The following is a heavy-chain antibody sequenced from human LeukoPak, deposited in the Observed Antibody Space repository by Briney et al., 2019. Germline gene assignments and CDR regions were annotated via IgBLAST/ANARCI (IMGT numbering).Heavy chain of an antibody. CDR3: ARGLSCYYYGMDV. CDR2: INHSGST. V-gene: IGHV4-39*07. CDR1: GGSISSGDYY. Sequence: SETLSLTCTVSGGSISSGDYYWSWIRQPPGKGLEWIGEINHSGSTNYNPSLKSRVTISVDTSKNQFSLKLSSVTAADTAVYYCARGLSCYYYGMDVWGQGTTVTVSS. J-gene: IGHJ6*02.